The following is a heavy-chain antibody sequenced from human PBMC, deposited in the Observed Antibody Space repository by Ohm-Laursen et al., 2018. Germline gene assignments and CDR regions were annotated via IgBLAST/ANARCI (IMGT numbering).Heavy chain of an antibody. V-gene: IGHV3-9*01. CDR3: ARVSSGRLNY. CDR1: GFTFDDYA. CDR2: ITWNSGTI. Sequence: SLRLSCAASGFTFDDYAMHWVRQAPGKGLEWVSGITWNSGTITYADSVKGRFTISRDNAKNSLYLQMNSLRAEDTAVYYCARVSSGRLNYWGQGTLVTVSS. D-gene: IGHD3-22*01. J-gene: IGHJ4*02.